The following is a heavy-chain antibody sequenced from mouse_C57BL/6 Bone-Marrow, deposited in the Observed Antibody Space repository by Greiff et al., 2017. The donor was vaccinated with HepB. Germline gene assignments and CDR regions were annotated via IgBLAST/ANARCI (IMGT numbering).Heavy chain of an antibody. CDR3: TRFSYGYYAMDY. V-gene: IGHV1-15*01. Sequence: QVQLQQSGAELVRPGASVTLSCKASGYTFTDYDMHWVKQTPVHGLEWIGAIDPETGGTAYNQKFQGKSILTADKSSSTAYMELRSLTSADSAVYYCTRFSYGYYAMDYWGQGTSVTVSS. CDR1: GYTFTDYD. CDR2: IDPETGGT. J-gene: IGHJ4*01. D-gene: IGHD2-1*01.